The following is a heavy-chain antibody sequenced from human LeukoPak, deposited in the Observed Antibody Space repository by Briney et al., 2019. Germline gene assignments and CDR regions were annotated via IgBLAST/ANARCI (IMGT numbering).Heavy chain of an antibody. CDR1: GFTVSSNY. V-gene: IGHV3-66*01. J-gene: IGHJ6*02. Sequence: GGSLRLSCAASGFTVSSNYMSWVRQAPGKGLEWVSVIYSDGFTDYADSVKGRFTISRDNSKNTLYLQMNSLRAEDMAVYYCARVSSTSCFACYYGMDVWGQGTTVTVSS. CDR3: ARVSSTSCFACYYGMDV. D-gene: IGHD2-2*01. CDR2: IYSDGFT.